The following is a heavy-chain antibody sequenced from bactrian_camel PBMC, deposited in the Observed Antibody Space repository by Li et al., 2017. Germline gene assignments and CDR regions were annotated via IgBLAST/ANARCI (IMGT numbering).Heavy chain of an antibody. CDR2: IDADGIK. D-gene: IGHD4*01. CDR1: GYTFTRHC. CDR3: AAGSVHWRLCRALEAGPFDS. J-gene: IGHJ6*01. Sequence: DVQLVESGGGSVQAGGSLRLSCKASGYTFTRHCMGWFRQAPGKEREGVATIDADGIKSYAHSVAGRYTISKDNAKNTLYLQINNLKPEDTAMYYCAAGSVHWRLCRALEAGPFDSWGQGTQVTVS. V-gene: IGHV3S44*01.